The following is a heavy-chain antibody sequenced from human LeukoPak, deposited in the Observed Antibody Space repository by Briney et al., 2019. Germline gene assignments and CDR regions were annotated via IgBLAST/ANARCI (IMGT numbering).Heavy chain of an antibody. D-gene: IGHD5-18*01. CDR3: ARANVDTAMAIDY. CDR2: IIPIFGTA. Sequence: ASVKVSCKASGGTFSSYAISWVRQAPGQGLEWMGGIIPIFGTANYAQKFQGRVTITADKSTSTAYMELSSLRSEDTAVYYCARANVDTAMAIDYWGQGTLVTVSS. V-gene: IGHV1-69*06. J-gene: IGHJ4*02. CDR1: GGTFSSYA.